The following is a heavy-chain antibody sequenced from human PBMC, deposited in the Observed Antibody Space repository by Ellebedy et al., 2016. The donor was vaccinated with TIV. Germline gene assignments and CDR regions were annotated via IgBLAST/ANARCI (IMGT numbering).Heavy chain of an antibody. CDR2: IYTGGGT. J-gene: IGHJ2*01. D-gene: IGHD6-13*01. V-gene: IGHV3-NL1*01. CDR1: GFTFTKYG. Sequence: GGSLRLSCAASGFTFTKYGMHWVRQTPGQGLEWVAVIYTGGGTNYTHSVEGRFTISRDDSKNMLYLQMNSLRADDTAVYYCARRYISSWYFDLWGRGTLVTVSS. CDR3: ARRYISSWYFDL.